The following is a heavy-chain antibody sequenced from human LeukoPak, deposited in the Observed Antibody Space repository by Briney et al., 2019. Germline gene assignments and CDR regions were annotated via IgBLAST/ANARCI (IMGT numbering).Heavy chain of an antibody. CDR2: IYYSGST. V-gene: IGHV4-59*08. D-gene: IGHD1-26*01. CDR1: GGSISSYY. Sequence: SETLSLTCTVSGGSISSYYWSWIRQPPGKGLEWIGYIYYSGSTNYNPSLKSRVTISVDTSKNQFSLKLSSVTAADTAVYYCARQGWELHAPDAFDIWGQGTMVTVSS. J-gene: IGHJ3*02. CDR3: ARQGWELHAPDAFDI.